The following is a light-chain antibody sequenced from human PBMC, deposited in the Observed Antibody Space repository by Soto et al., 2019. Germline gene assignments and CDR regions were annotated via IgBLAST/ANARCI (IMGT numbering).Light chain of an antibody. CDR2: NND. Sequence: QSVLTQPPSASGTPGQRVTISCSGSSSNIGSNTVNWFQQFPGTAPKLLTHNNDQRPSGIPDRFSGSKSGASASLAISGLQSEDEADYYWGAWDDSLKGWVFGGGTKLTVL. J-gene: IGLJ3*02. CDR1: SSNIGSNT. CDR3: GAWDDSLKGWV. V-gene: IGLV1-44*01.